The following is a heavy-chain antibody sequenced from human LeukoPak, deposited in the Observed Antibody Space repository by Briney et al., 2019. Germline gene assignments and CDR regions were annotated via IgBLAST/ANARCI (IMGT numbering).Heavy chain of an antibody. D-gene: IGHD6-13*01. V-gene: IGHV4-34*01. CDR3: TRDSIAAAGTWYFQH. CDR2: INHSGST. CDR1: GGSFSNYD. J-gene: IGHJ1*01. Sequence: SETLSLTCGVYGGSFSNYDWNWIRQPPGKGLEWIGEINHSGSTSYNPSLKSRVTISLDESKNQFSLKLSSVTAADTAVYYCTRDSIAAAGTWYFQHWGQGTLITVSS.